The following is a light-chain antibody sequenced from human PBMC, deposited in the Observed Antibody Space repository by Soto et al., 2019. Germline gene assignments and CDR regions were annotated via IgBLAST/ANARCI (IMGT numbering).Light chain of an antibody. CDR3: GSYGGSANLI. Sequence: QSVLTQPASVSGSPGQSITISCTGTSSDVGGYNYVSWYQQHPGKAPKLMIYEVSNRPSGVPDRFSGSKSGNTASLTVSGLQAEDEADYYCGSYGGSANLIFGGGTKLTVL. J-gene: IGLJ2*01. V-gene: IGLV2-8*01. CDR2: EVS. CDR1: SSDVGGYNY.